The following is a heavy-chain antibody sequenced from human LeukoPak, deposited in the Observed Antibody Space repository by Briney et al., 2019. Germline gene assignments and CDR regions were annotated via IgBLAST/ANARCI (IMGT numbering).Heavy chain of an antibody. V-gene: IGHV1-69*05. CDR1: GYTFTGYY. CDR3: AKEGLKEPGDAFDI. D-gene: IGHD1-26*01. CDR2: IIPIFGTA. Sequence: SVKVSCKASGYTFTGYYMHWVRQAPGQGLEWMGGIIPIFGTANYAQKFQGRVTITTDESTSTAYMELNSLRAEDTAVYYCAKEGLKEPGDAFDIWGQGTMVTVSS. J-gene: IGHJ3*02.